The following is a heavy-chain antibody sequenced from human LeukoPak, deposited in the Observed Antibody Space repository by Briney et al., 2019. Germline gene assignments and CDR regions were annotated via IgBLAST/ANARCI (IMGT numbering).Heavy chain of an antibody. D-gene: IGHD5-24*01. CDR1: GFTFSSYS. Sequence: PGGSLRLSCAASGFTFSSYSMNWVRQAPGKGLEWVSSISSSSSYIYYADSVKGRFTISRDNAKNSLYLQMNSLRAEDTAVYYCAGRRDGYPNYYYYMDVWGKGTTVTVSS. CDR3: AGRRDGYPNYYYYMDV. V-gene: IGHV3-21*01. CDR2: ISSSSSYI. J-gene: IGHJ6*03.